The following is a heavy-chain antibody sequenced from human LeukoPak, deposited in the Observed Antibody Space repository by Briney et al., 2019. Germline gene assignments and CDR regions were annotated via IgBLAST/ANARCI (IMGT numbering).Heavy chain of an antibody. Sequence: PGGSLRLSCVASGFTFRSYGMHWVRQAPGKGLEWVAVIWYDGSNKYYTDSVKGRITISRDNSKDTLYLQMNSLRADDTAVYYCAKAYYYDNSGYYYFDYWGQGTLVTVSS. D-gene: IGHD3-22*01. CDR2: IWYDGSNK. V-gene: IGHV3-33*06. CDR3: AKAYYYDNSGYYYFDY. CDR1: GFTFRSYG. J-gene: IGHJ4*02.